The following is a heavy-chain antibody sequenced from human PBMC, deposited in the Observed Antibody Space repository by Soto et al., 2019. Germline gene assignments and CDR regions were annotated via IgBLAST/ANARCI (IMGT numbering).Heavy chain of an antibody. CDR3: ARIGNPDASLYFDY. CDR1: GGYISVGVYY. J-gene: IGHJ4*02. D-gene: IGHD2-2*01. V-gene: IGHV4-31*03. Sequence: VQLQESGPGLVKPSQTLSLTCTVSGGYISVGVYYWNWIRQLPGKGPEWIGYTYHTGSTYYNPSLESRVTISVDPSKNQFSLRLSSVTAADTAVYYCARIGNPDASLYFDYWGQGTLVTVSS. CDR2: TYHTGST.